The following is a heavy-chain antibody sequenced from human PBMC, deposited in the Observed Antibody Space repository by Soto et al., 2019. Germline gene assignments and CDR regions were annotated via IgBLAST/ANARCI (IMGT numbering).Heavy chain of an antibody. J-gene: IGHJ3*02. V-gene: IGHV1-2*02. CDR1: GYPVTAYY. CDR3: ARGGGVGVAGSAAFDM. Sequence: QLHLVQSGAVVKKPGASVTVSCSASGYPVTAYYMHWVRQAPGRGLEWMGGINPATVAAKYTQTFQGKVTMTRDTHTSTVFMELSGLTSEDTAVFYCARGGGVGVAGSAAFDMWGQGTLVTVSS. CDR2: INPATVAA. D-gene: IGHD3-3*01.